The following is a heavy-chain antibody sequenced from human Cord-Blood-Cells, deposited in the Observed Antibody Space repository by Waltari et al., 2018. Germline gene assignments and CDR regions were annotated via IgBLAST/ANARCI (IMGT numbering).Heavy chain of an antibody. Sequence: QVQLQESGPGLVKPSETLSLTCAVSGYSISSGYYWGWIRQPPGKGLEWIGSIYHSGSTSYNPSLKSRVTISVDTSKNQFSLKLSSVTAADTAVYYCARGPYSNYGWYFDLWGRGTLVTVSS. CDR1: GYSISSGYY. J-gene: IGHJ2*01. D-gene: IGHD4-4*01. CDR3: ARGPYSNYGWYFDL. CDR2: IYHSGST. V-gene: IGHV4-38-2*01.